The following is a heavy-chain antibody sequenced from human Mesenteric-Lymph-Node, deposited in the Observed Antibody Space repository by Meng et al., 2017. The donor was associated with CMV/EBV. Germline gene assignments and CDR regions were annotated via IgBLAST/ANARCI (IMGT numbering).Heavy chain of an antibody. V-gene: IGHV3-30*03. CDR3: ARDQFRWGSDAFDI. J-gene: IGHJ3*02. CDR2: ISYPREEV. D-gene: IGHD2-21*01. Sequence: LSLTCAASGFSLSSYGMHCVREAPGKGREGVAVISYPREEVTYSDSVKGRFNVYRDDSENKLYMQMETLRADDTGLYYCARDQFRWGSDAFDIWGQGTVVTVSS. CDR1: GFSLSSYG.